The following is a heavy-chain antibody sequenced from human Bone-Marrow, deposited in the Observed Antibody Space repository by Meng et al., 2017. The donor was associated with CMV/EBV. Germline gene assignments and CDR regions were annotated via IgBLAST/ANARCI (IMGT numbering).Heavy chain of an antibody. CDR2: IKQDGSEK. CDR3: ASFLVVPAAGWFDP. D-gene: IGHD2-2*01. J-gene: IGHJ5*02. V-gene: IGHV3-7*01. CDR1: GFTVSSYW. Sequence: AASGFTVSSYWMSWVRQAPGKGLEWVTNIKQDGSEKYYVDSVKGRFTISRDNAKNSLYLQMNSLRAEDTAVYYCASFLVVPAAGWFDPWGQGTLVTVS.